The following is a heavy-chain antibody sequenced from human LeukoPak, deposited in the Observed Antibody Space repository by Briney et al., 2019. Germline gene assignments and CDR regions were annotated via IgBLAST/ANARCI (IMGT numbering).Heavy chain of an antibody. J-gene: IGHJ4*02. V-gene: IGHV3-23*01. D-gene: IGHD3-3*01. CDR3: AKGYYDFWSGYYWGYFDY. Sequence: GGSLRLSCAASGFTLNSYAMNWVRQAPGKGLQWVSGISGSGGSLYYADSVKGRFTISRDNSKNTLFLQMDSLRDEDTAVYYCAKGYYDFWSGYYWGYFDYWGQGTLVTVSS. CDR1: GFTLNSYA. CDR2: ISGSGGSL.